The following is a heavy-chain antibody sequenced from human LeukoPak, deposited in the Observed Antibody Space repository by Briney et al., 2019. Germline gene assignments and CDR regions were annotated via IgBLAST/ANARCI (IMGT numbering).Heavy chain of an antibody. CDR2: IKEDGSDK. D-gene: IGHD5-12*01. J-gene: IGHJ4*02. V-gene: IGHV3-7*05. CDR1: GFTFSNFW. Sequence: GGSLRLSCAASGFTFSNFWMAWVRQAPGKGLEWVAHIKEDGSDKKYVDSVMGRFTISRDNPKNSLYLQMNSLRAEDTAVYYCARDIGYHTFDYWGQGGLVTVSS. CDR3: ARDIGYHTFDY.